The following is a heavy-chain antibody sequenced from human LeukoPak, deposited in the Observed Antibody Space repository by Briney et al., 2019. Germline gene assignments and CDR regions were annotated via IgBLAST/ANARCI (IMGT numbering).Heavy chain of an antibody. CDR3: ARDLLGYCSSTSCYLFDY. D-gene: IGHD2-2*01. J-gene: IGHJ4*02. CDR1: GFTFSDYY. V-gene: IGHV3-11*01. Sequence: PGGTLRLSCAASGFTFSDYYMSWIRQAPGKGLEWVSYISSSGGTIYYADSVKGRFTISRDNAKNSLYLQMNSLRAEDTAVYYCARDLLGYCSSTSCYLFDYWGQGTLVTVSS. CDR2: ISSSGGTI.